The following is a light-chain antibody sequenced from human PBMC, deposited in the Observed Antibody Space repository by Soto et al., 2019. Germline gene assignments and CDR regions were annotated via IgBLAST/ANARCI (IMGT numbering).Light chain of an antibody. CDR3: QQLNTLPFT. Sequence: DLQLTQSPSLLSESVGDRVTIXXRASHDISTYLAWYQQKPGKAPKLXIYEASTLQSGVPSRFSGSGSGTEFTLTISGLLPEDFATYHCQQLNTLPFTFGQGTRLEIK. J-gene: IGKJ5*01. CDR1: HDISTY. CDR2: EAS. V-gene: IGKV1-9*01.